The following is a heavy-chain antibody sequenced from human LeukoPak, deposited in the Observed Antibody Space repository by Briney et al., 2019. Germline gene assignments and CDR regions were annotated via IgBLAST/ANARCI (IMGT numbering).Heavy chain of an antibody. D-gene: IGHD5-18*01. J-gene: IGHJ4*02. CDR3: ATEGYSYGTFDY. CDR2: IIPIFGTA. CDR1: GGTFSSYA. V-gene: IGHV1-69*06. Sequence: SVKVSCKASGGTFSSYAISWVRQAPGQGLEWMGGIIPIFGTANYAQKLQGRVTITADKSTSTAYMELSSLRSEDTAVYYCATEGYSYGTFDYWGQGTLVTVSS.